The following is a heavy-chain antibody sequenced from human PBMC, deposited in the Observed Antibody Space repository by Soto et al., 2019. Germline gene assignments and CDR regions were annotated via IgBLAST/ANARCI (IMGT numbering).Heavy chain of an antibody. CDR1: GGTFSSYA. V-gene: IGHV1-69*13. J-gene: IGHJ3*02. D-gene: IGHD6-19*01. CDR2: IIPIFGTA. Sequence: SVKVSCKASGGTFSSYAISWVRQAPGQGLEWMGGIIPIFGTANYAQKFQGRVTITADESTSTAYMELSSLRSEDTAVYYCARSRGWYDVLGDAFDIWGQGTMVTVSS. CDR3: ARSRGWYDVLGDAFDI.